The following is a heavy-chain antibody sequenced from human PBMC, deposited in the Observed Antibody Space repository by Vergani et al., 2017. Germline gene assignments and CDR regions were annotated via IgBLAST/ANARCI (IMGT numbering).Heavy chain of an antibody. D-gene: IGHD2-2*02. CDR3: ARVSEARCSSTSCYTGYYYYMDV. CDR2: IYYSGST. J-gene: IGHJ6*03. CDR1: GGSISSYY. V-gene: IGHV4-59*01. Sequence: QVQLQESGPGLVKPSETLSLTCTVSGGSISSYYWSWIRQPPGKGLEWIGYIYYSGSTNYNPSLKSRVTISVDTSKNQFSLKLSSVTAADTAVYYCARVSEARCSSTSCYTGYYYYMDVWGKGTTVTVSS.